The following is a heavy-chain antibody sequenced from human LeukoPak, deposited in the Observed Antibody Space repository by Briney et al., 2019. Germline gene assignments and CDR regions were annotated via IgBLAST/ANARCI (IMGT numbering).Heavy chain of an antibody. CDR1: GFTFSSYA. J-gene: IGHJ6*02. CDR3: ARGLDSSGPPGGGYYYYGMDV. D-gene: IGHD3-22*01. Sequence: GGSLRLSCAASGFTFSSYAMSWVRQAPGKGLEWVAVISYDGSNKYYADSVKGRFTISRDNSKNTLYLQMNSLRAEDTAVYYCARGLDSSGPPGGGYYYYGMDVWGQGTTVTVSS. CDR2: ISYDGSNK. V-gene: IGHV3-30*04.